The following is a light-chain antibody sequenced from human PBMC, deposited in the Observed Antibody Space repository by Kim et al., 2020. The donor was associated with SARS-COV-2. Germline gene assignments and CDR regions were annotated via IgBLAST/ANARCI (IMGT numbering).Light chain of an antibody. CDR1: NIGNKY. CDR3: QVWDVTSDHYV. J-gene: IGLJ1*01. V-gene: IGLV3-21*04. Sequence: SYELTQPPSVSVAPGKAATVTCGANNIGNKYVHWYQQKPGQAPVLVLYSNTDRPSGIPERFSGSNSGNTATLTISRVEAGDEADYYCQVWDVTSDHYVFGTGTKVTVL. CDR2: SNT.